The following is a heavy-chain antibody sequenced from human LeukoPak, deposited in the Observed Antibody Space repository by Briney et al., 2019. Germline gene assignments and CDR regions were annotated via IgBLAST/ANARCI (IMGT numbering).Heavy chain of an antibody. D-gene: IGHD6-19*01. Sequence: GGSLRLSCAASGFTFSSCWMSWVRQAPGKGLEWVANIKQDGSEKYYVDSVKGRFTISRDNAKNSLYLQMNSLRAEDTAVYYCARDRRSSGWSFDYWGQGTLVTVSS. CDR3: ARDRRSSGWSFDY. CDR2: IKQDGSEK. CDR1: GFTFSSCW. J-gene: IGHJ4*02. V-gene: IGHV3-7*01.